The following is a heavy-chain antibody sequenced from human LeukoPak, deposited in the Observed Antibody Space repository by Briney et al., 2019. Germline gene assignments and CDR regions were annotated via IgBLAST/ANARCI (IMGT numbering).Heavy chain of an antibody. J-gene: IGHJ4*02. CDR1: GGSITNTNY. V-gene: IGHV4-4*02. Sequence: SQTLSLTCGVSGGSITNTNYWTWVRQPPGKGLEWIGEVNLQGSTNYNPSLMGRVAISVDTSENHISLQLTSVTAADTAVYYCAREGGPYRPLDYSGQGTLVTVSS. CDR2: VNLQGST. CDR3: AREGGPYRPLDY.